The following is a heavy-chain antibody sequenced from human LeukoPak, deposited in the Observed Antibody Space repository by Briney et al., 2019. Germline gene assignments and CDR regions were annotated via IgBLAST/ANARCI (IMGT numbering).Heavy chain of an antibody. CDR3: AREKTWYYYYYGMDV. CDR2: ISYDGSNK. V-gene: IGHV3-30-3*01. Sequence: GGSLRLSCAASGFTFSSYAMHWVRQAPGKGLEWVAVISYDGSNKYYADSVKGRFTISRDNSKNTLYLQMNSLRAEGTAVYYCAREKTWYYYYYGMDVWGQGTTVTVSS. CDR1: GFTFSSYA. J-gene: IGHJ6*02.